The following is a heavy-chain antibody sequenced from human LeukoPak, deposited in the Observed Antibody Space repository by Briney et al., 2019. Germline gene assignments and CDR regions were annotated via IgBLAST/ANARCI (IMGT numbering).Heavy chain of an antibody. Sequence: SQTLSLTCTVSGGSISSGSYYWSWIRQPAGKGLEWIGRIYTSGSTNYNPSLKSRVTISVDTSKNQFSLKLSSVTAADTAVYYCARGTYYYDRFDYRGQGTLVTVSS. D-gene: IGHD3-22*01. CDR3: ARGTYYYDRFDY. CDR1: GGSISSGSYY. J-gene: IGHJ4*02. CDR2: IYTSGST. V-gene: IGHV4-61*02.